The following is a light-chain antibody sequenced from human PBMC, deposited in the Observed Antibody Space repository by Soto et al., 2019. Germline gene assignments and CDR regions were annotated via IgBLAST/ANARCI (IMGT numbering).Light chain of an antibody. CDR3: QQANTFPFA. V-gene: IGKV1-12*01. J-gene: IGKJ3*01. CDR2: AAS. CDR1: QHINTW. Sequence: DIQMTQSPSSVSASVGDRVTITCRASQHINTWLAWYQQRPGKAPKLLIYAASSLQSGVPSRFSGNGPGTDFTLTISNLQPEDFATYYCQQANTFPFAFGPGTKVDIK.